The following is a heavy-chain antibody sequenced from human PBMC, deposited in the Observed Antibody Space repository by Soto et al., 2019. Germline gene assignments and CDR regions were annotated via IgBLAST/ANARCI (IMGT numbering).Heavy chain of an antibody. Sequence: GASVKVSCKASGYTFTGYYMHWVRQAPGQGLEWMGWINPNSGGTNYAQKFQGRVTMTRDTSISTAYMELSRLRSDDTAVYYCARGGGDGWYDYNWFDPWGQETLVTVSS. V-gene: IGHV1-2*02. J-gene: IGHJ5*02. D-gene: IGHD6-19*01. CDR1: GYTFTGYY. CDR3: ARGGGDGWYDYNWFDP. CDR2: INPNSGGT.